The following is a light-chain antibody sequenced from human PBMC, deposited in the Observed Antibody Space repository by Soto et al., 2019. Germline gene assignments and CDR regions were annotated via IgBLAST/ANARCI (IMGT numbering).Light chain of an antibody. CDR2: YNN. CDR3: AAWDASLSACV. CDR1: DSNIGSNS. V-gene: IGLV1-47*02. Sequence: VLTQPPSASGTAGQVVTISCSGGDSNIGSNSVYWYQHLPRMAPKLLIYYNNQRPPGVPDRFSGSRSGTSASLAIVGLRSEDEAVYYCAAWDASLSACVFGNGTKATVL. J-gene: IGLJ1*01.